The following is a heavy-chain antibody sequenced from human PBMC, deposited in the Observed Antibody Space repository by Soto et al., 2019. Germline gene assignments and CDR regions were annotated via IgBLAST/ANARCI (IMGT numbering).Heavy chain of an antibody. CDR2: IYYSGST. CDR1: GGSISSGGYY. V-gene: IGHV4-61*08. Sequence: SETLSLTCTVSGGSISSGGYYWSWIRQHPGKGLEWIGYIYYSGSTNYNPSLKSRVTISVDTSKNQFSLKLSSVTAADTAVYYCARPYETTVNSYYYYYMDVWGKGTTVTVSS. CDR3: ARPYETTVNSYYYYYMDV. D-gene: IGHD4-17*01. J-gene: IGHJ6*03.